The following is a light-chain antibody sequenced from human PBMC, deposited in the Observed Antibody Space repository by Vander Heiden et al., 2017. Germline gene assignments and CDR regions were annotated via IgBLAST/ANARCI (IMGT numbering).Light chain of an antibody. CDR2: RND. CDR3: ATWDETLNGLL. Sequence: QSVLTQPPSASGTPEQRLTITRSGSEGKIGANPGNRDQQGPGTAPKVLIYRNDQRPSGVPDRFSGSKTGTSASLAISGLQSEDEGVYYCATWDETLNGLLFGGGTKLTV. V-gene: IGLV1-44*01. J-gene: IGLJ2*01. CDR1: EGKIGANP.